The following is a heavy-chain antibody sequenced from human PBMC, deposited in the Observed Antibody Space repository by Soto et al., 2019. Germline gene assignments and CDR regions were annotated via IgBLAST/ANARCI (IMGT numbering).Heavy chain of an antibody. V-gene: IGHV1-3*01. D-gene: IGHD3-10*01. CDR3: ARDMGCGRSDY. CDR2: INAGNGNT. J-gene: IGHJ4*02. CDR1: GYTFTSYA. Sequence: QVQLVQSGAEVKKPGASVKVSCKASGYTFTSYAMPWVRQAPGQRLEWMGWINAGNGNTKYSQKFQGRVTITRDTTASTAYMELSSLRSEDTAEYYCARDMGCGRSDYWGQGTLVTVSS.